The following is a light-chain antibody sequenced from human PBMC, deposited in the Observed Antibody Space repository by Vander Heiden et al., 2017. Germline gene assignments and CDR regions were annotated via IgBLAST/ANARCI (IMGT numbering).Light chain of an antibody. Sequence: SYVLTQPPSVSVAPGKTARITCGGNNIGSKSVHWYQQKPGQAPVLVVYDDSDRHSGIPERFSGSNSGNTATLTISRVEAGDEADYYCQVWDSSSDHLYVVFGGGTKLTVL. V-gene: IGLV3-21*03. CDR2: DDS. J-gene: IGLJ2*01. CDR1: NIGSKS. CDR3: QVWDSSSDHLYVV.